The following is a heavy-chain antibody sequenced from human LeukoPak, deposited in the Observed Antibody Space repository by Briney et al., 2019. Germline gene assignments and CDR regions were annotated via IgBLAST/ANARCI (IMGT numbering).Heavy chain of an antibody. J-gene: IGHJ4*02. V-gene: IGHV3-7*01. CDR3: VKDNPLDY. D-gene: IGHD1-14*01. CDR2: IKQDGSEK. CDR1: GFTFSSYW. Sequence: GGSLRLSCAASGFTFSSYWMSWVRQAPGKGLEWVANIKQDGSEKYYVDSVKGRFTISRDNAKNSLYLHINSLRAEDTAVYYCVKDNPLDYWGQGTPVTVSS.